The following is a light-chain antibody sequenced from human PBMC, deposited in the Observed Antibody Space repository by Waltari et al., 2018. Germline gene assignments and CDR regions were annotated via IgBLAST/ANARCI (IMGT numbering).Light chain of an antibody. V-gene: IGKV1-12*01. J-gene: IGKJ4*01. Sequence: DIQMTQSPSSASASVGDRVTITCRASEDISSWLAWYQQKPGIAPKLLIYGASSLQSGVPSRFSGSGSGTDFTLTISSLQAEDFATYYCQQANSFPLTFGGGTKVEI. CDR1: EDISSW. CDR3: QQANSFPLT. CDR2: GAS.